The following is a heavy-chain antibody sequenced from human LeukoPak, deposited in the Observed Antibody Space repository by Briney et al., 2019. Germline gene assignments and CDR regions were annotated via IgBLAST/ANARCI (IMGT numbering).Heavy chain of an antibody. CDR2: IIVGSGAT. V-gene: IGHV1-58*01. CDR3: AAELYGVYTDCCTSHL. CDR1: GFTFSTSA. J-gene: IGHJ3*01. D-gene: IGHD4-17*01. Sequence: ASVKVSCKTSGFTFSTSAVQWVRQARGQRLEWIGWIIVGSGATNYAQSLQGRFTITRDMSTNTAYMELSSLGSEDSAVYYCAAELYGVYTDCCTSHLWGQGTLVTVSS.